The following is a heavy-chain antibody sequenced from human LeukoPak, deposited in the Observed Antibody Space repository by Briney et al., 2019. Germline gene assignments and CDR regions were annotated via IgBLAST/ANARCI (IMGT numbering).Heavy chain of an antibody. J-gene: IGHJ4*02. V-gene: IGHV3-33*01. Sequence: GGSLRLSCAASGFTFSSYGMHWVRQAPGKGLEWVAVIWYDGSNKYYADSVKGRFTISRDNSKNTLYLQMNSLGAEDTAVYYCARDILSYCGGDCYPAFGYWGQGTLVTVSS. CDR1: GFTFSSYG. D-gene: IGHD2-21*02. CDR2: IWYDGSNK. CDR3: ARDILSYCGGDCYPAFGY.